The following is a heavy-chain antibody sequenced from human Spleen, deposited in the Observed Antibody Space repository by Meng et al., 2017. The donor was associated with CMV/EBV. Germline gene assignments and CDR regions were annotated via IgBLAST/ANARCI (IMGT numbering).Heavy chain of an antibody. CDR1: GGSISSSSYY. V-gene: IGHV4-61*05. D-gene: IGHD3-3*01. J-gene: IGHJ5*02. Sequence: SETLSLTCTVFGGSISSSSYYWGWIRQPPGKGPEWIGYVYYTGSTNYNPSLKSRVSISVDTSNNQFSLKLRSVTAADTAVYYCASTKITVFGVVTFETASYNWFDPWGQGTLVTVSS. CDR2: VYYTGST. CDR3: ASTKITVFGVVTFETASYNWFDP.